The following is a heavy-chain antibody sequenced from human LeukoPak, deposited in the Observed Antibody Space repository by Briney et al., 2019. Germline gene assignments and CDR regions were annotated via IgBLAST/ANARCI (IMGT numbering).Heavy chain of an antibody. Sequence: GGSLRLSCAASGFTFSSYGMHWVRQAPGKGLEWVAVISYDGSNKYYADSVKGRFTISRDNSKNTLYLQMNSLRAEDTAVYYCAKENVKGGKWLPGYFDYWGQGTLVTVSS. V-gene: IGHV3-30*18. CDR1: GFTFSSYG. J-gene: IGHJ4*02. CDR2: ISYDGSNK. D-gene: IGHD6-19*01. CDR3: AKENVKGGKWLPGYFDY.